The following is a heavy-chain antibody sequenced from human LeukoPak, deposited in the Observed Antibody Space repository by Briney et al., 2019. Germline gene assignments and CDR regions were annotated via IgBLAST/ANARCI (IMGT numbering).Heavy chain of an antibody. CDR3: AKPYSSGWYGFDP. CDR1: GFTFSSYA. J-gene: IGHJ5*02. CDR2: ISASGGST. V-gene: IGHV3-23*01. Sequence: PGGSLRLSCAASGFTFSSYAMSWVRQAPGKGLEWVSVISASGGSTYNADSVKGRFTISRDNSKNTLYLQMNSLRAEDTAVYYCAKPYSSGWYGFDPWGQGTLVTVSS. D-gene: IGHD6-19*01.